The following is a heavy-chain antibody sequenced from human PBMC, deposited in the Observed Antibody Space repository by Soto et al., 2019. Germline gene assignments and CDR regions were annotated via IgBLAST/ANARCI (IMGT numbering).Heavy chain of an antibody. D-gene: IGHD3-22*01. CDR1: GGSISSGGYS. CDR2: IYHSGGT. J-gene: IGHJ4*02. CDR3: ARDAGYYYDSSGYYFDY. V-gene: IGHV4-30-2*01. Sequence: SETLSLTCAVSGGSISSGGYSWSWIRQPPGKGLEWIGYIYHSGGTYYNPSLKSRVTISVDRSKNQFSLKLSSVTAADTAVYYCARDAGYYYDSSGYYFDYWGQGTLVTVSS.